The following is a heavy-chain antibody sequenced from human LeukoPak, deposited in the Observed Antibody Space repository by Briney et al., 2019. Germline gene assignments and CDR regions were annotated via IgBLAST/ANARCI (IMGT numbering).Heavy chain of an antibody. V-gene: IGHV3-33*01. CDR3: ARVLSQYYYYYGMDV. Sequence: PGGSLSLSCAASGFTFSSYGMHWVRQAPGKGLEWVAVIWYDGSNKYYADSVKGRFTISRDNSKNTLYLQMNSLRAEDTAVYYCARVLSQYYYYYGMDVWGQGTTVTVSS. CDR1: GFTFSSYG. D-gene: IGHD3-10*01. J-gene: IGHJ6*02. CDR2: IWYDGSNK.